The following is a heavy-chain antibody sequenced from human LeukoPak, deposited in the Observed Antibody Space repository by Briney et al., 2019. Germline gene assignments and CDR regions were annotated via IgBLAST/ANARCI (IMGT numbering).Heavy chain of an antibody. J-gene: IGHJ2*01. Sequence: GGSLRLSCAASGFTFTTYCMHWVRQAPGKGLVWVSRVCSDARATSYADSVKGRFTISRDNAKSTLYLQMNSLMAEDTAVYYCARDGGGEGHDWYFDLWGRGTLVTVSA. V-gene: IGHV3-74*01. D-gene: IGHD2-21*01. CDR2: VCSDARAT. CDR3: ARDGGGEGHDWYFDL. CDR1: GFTFTTYC.